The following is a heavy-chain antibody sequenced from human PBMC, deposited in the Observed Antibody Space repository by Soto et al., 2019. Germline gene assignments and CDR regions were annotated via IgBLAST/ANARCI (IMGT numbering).Heavy chain of an antibody. CDR3: ARSVEGQFDY. J-gene: IGHJ4*02. CDR1: GFRFSIYS. Sequence: EVQLVESGGALVQRGGSLTLSCAASGFRFSIYSMNWVRQAPGKGLEWSAYITSDTKTIQYAESVKGRFTISRDNAKNSVYLQMDNLSDEDTGVYYCARSVEGQFDYWGQGTVVTVSS. V-gene: IGHV3-48*02. D-gene: IGHD6-19*01. CDR2: ITSDTKTI.